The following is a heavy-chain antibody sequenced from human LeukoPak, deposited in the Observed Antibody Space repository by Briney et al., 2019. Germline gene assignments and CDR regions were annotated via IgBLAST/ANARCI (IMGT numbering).Heavy chain of an antibody. CDR1: GGSISSYY. CDR2: IYYSGTT. Sequence: SETLSLTCTVSGGSISSYYWSWIRQPPGKGLEWIGYIYYSGTTNYNPSLKSRVTISVDTSKNQFSLKLSSVTAADTAVYYCATREAVLGYFDYWGQGTLVTVSS. V-gene: IGHV4-59*01. CDR3: ATREAVLGYFDY. D-gene: IGHD1-26*01. J-gene: IGHJ4*02.